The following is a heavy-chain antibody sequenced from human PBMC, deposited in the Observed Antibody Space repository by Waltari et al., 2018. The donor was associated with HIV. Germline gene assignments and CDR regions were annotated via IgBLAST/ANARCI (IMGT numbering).Heavy chain of an antibody. CDR2: VSQRGTT. D-gene: IGHD3-22*01. CDR3: ARGSYSVDSGGFEDY. V-gene: IGHV4-34*01. CDR1: GGTFSDYY. Sequence: QVQLQQWGAGLLRPSETLYLTCAVYGGTFSDYYWTWIRQSPGEALEWIGQVSQRGTTVYNPSLSSRVTISVDTSKNQFSLKLRSATAADTAIYYCARGSYSVDSGGFEDYWGQGTLVTVSS. J-gene: IGHJ4*02.